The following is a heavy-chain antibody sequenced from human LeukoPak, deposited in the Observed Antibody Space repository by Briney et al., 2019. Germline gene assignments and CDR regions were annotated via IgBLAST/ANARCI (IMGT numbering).Heavy chain of an antibody. CDR2: ISSASNTI. D-gene: IGHD3-10*01. J-gene: IGHJ5*02. V-gene: IGHV3-48*01. CDR3: ARDGWFGDYNWFDP. CDR1: GFTFSSYS. Sequence: GGSLRLSCAASGFTFSSYSMNWVRQAPGKGLEWVSYISSASNTIYFADPVKGRFTISRENAKTSLYLQMNSLRAEDTAMYYCARDGWFGDYNWFDPWGPGTLVTVSS.